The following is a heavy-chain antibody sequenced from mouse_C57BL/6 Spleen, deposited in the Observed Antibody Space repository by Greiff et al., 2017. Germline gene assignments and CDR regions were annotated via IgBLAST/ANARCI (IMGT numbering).Heavy chain of an antibody. Sequence: QVQLKQSGPGLVQPSQSLSITCTVSGFSLTSYGVHWVRQSPGKGLEWLGVIWSGGSTDYNAAFISRLSISKDNSKSQVFFKMNSLQADDTAIYYCARSYSNRYYAMDYWGQGTSVTVSS. CDR1: GFSLTSYG. CDR2: IWSGGST. D-gene: IGHD2-5*01. CDR3: ARSYSNRYYAMDY. V-gene: IGHV2-2*01. J-gene: IGHJ4*01.